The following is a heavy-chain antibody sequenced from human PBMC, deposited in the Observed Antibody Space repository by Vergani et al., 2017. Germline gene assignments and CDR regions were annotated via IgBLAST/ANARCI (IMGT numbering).Heavy chain of an antibody. CDR1: GFTFIMHA. CDR2: ISNDGRHT. V-gene: IGHV3-30*04. CDR3: RGEMDV. Sequence: QVRLVESGGGVVQPGRSLRLSCAASGFTFIMHAMSWVRQAPGKGLEWVALISNDGRHTYYADSVRGRFSISRDNSKNTLYLQMNSLRTEDTANYYCRGEMDVWGKGTTVTVSS. J-gene: IGHJ6*04.